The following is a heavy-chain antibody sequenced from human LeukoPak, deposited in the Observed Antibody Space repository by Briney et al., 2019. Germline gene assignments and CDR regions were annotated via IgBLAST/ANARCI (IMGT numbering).Heavy chain of an antibody. CDR3: ARGRIVGDDAFDI. J-gene: IGHJ3*02. D-gene: IGHD1-26*01. CDR2: IIPIFGTA. CDR1: GYTFTSYY. Sequence: GASVKVSCKASGYTFTSYYMYWVRQAPGQGLEWMGRIIPIFGTANYAQKFQGRVTITTDESTSTAYMELSSLRSEDTAVYYCARGRIVGDDAFDIWGQGTMVTVSS. V-gene: IGHV1-69*05.